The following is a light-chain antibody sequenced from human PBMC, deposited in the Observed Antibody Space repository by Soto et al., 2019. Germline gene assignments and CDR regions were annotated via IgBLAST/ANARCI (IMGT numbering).Light chain of an antibody. CDR1: QSVSSSY. Sequence: EIVLTQSPGTLSLSPGERATLSCRASQSVSSSYLAWYQQKPGQAPRLLIYGASSRATGIPDRFSGSGSGTDFTVSISRLEPEDFEVYYCQQYGSSPRVTFGGGTKVQ. CDR2: GAS. V-gene: IGKV3-20*01. CDR3: QQYGSSPRVT. J-gene: IGKJ4*01.